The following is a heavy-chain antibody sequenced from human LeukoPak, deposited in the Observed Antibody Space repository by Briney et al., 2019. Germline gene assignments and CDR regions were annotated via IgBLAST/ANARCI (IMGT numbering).Heavy chain of an antibody. D-gene: IGHD5-18*01. CDR2: INGYGSST. J-gene: IGHJ4*02. CDR1: GFTFVSYW. V-gene: IGHV3-74*01. CDR3: ARDAPGNTALDY. Sequence: GGSLRLXCAASGFTFVSYWMHWVRQAPGKGLVWVSRINGYGSSTDFADSVKGRFTISRDNAKNTLYLQMNSLRAEDTAVYYCARDAPGNTALDYWGQGTLVTVSS.